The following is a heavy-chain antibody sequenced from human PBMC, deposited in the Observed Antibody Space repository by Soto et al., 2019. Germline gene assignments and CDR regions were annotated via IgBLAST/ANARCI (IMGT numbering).Heavy chain of an antibody. CDR2: IYYSGST. V-gene: IGHV4-31*03. Sequence: SETLSLTCTVSGGSISSGGYYWSWIRQHPGKGLEWIGYIYYSGSTYYNPSLKSRVTISVDTSKNQFSLKLSSVTAADTAVYYCAVGGYDYGDYYFDYWGQGTLVTVSS. CDR3: AVGGYDYGDYYFDY. J-gene: IGHJ4*02. CDR1: GGSISSGGYY. D-gene: IGHD5-12*01.